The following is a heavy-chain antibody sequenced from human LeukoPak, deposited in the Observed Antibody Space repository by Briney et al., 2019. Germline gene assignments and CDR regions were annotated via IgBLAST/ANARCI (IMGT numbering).Heavy chain of an antibody. CDR3: ARGGLDNWFDP. V-gene: IGHV4-59*01. Sequence: SETLSLTCTVSGGSISSYCWSWIRQPPGKGLEWIGYIYYSGSTNYNPSLKSRVTISVDTSKNQFSLKLSSVTAADTAVYYCARGGLDNWFDPWGQGTLVTVSS. CDR1: GGSISSYC. CDR2: IYYSGST. D-gene: IGHD3-9*01. J-gene: IGHJ5*02.